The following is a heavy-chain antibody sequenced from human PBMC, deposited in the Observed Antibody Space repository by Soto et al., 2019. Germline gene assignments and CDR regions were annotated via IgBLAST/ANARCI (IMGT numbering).Heavy chain of an antibody. CDR1: GFTFSSYA. CDR3: AKVRRFGELRSLY. V-gene: IGHV3-23*01. D-gene: IGHD3-10*01. Sequence: EVQLLESGGGLVQPGGSLRLSCAASGFTFSSYAMSWVRQAPGKGLEWVSAIGVSGDTTYYADSVKGRFTISRDNSKNTLDLQTGSLRAEETAVYYCAKVRRFGELRSLYWGQGTLVTVSS. CDR2: IGVSGDTT. J-gene: IGHJ4*02.